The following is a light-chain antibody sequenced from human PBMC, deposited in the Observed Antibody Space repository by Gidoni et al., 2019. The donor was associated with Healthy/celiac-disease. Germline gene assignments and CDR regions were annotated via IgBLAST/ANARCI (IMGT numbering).Light chain of an antibody. CDR2: AAS. V-gene: IGKV1-9*01. CDR1: QGISSY. J-gene: IGKJ2*01. Sequence: DIQLTQSPSFLSASVGDRVTITCRASQGISSYLAWYQQKPGKAPKLLIYAASTLQSGVPSRFSGSGSGTECTLTISSRQPEDFATYDCQQLNSYPPNTFXXXTKLEIK. CDR3: QQLNSYPPNT.